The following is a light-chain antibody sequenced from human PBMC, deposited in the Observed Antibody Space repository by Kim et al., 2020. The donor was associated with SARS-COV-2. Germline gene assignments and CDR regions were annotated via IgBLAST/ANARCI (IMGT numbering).Light chain of an antibody. V-gene: IGKV1-39*01. CDR3: QQSYSTPRT. CDR2: AAS. Sequence: SSLSASVGDRVTITCRASQSISSYLNWYQQKPGKAPKLLIYAASSLQSGVPSRFSGSGSGTDFTLTISSLQPEDFATYYCQQSYSTPRTFGQGTKL. CDR1: QSISSY. J-gene: IGKJ2*01.